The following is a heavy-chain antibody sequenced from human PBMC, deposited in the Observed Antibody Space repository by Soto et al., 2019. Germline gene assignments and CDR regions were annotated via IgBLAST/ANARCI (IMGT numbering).Heavy chain of an antibody. V-gene: IGHV3-13*01. CDR2: IGTAGDT. CDR3: ARGLNWNYYY. Sequence: GGSLRLSCAASGFTFSSYDMHWVRQATGKGLEWVSAIGTAGDTYYQGSVKDRFTISRENAKNSLYLQMNSLRAGDTAVYYCARGLNWNYYYGGQGTLGTVSS. CDR1: GFTFSSYD. D-gene: IGHD1-7*01. J-gene: IGHJ4*02.